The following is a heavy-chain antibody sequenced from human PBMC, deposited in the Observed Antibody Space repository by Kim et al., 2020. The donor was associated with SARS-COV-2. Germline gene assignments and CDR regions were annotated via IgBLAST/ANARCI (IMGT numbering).Heavy chain of an antibody. Sequence: GGSLRLSCAASGFTFSSYSMNWVRQAPGKGLEWVSSISSSSSYIYYADSVKGRFTISRDNAKNSLYLQMNSLRAEDTAVYYCARDLPYRMRWLQYDAFDIWGQGTMVTVSS. CDR2: ISSSSSYI. V-gene: IGHV3-21*01. CDR3: ARDLPYRMRWLQYDAFDI. D-gene: IGHD5-12*01. J-gene: IGHJ3*02. CDR1: GFTFSSYS.